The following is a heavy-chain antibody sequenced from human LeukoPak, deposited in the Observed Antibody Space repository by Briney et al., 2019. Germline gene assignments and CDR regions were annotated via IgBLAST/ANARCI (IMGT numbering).Heavy chain of an antibody. CDR2: IYYSGST. CDR1: GGSISSSSYC. Sequence: SETLSLTCTVSGGSISSSSYCWGWIRQPPGKGLEWIGSIYYSGSTYYNPSLRSRVTISVDTSKNQFSLKLSSVTAADTAVYYCARHESRHYFDYWGQGTLVTVSS. V-gene: IGHV4-39*01. CDR3: ARHESRHYFDY. J-gene: IGHJ4*02.